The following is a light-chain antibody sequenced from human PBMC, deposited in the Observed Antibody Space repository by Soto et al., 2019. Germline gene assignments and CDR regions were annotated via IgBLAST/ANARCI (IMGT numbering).Light chain of an antibody. Sequence: ELVSTQSPATPSLSPGERSTLSCRASQSVRSYLAWYQQKPGQAPRLLIYDASNRATGIPARLSGGGSGTDFTLTISSLDPEDFAVYYCRHRSNWPTFGGGTKGDIK. CDR3: RHRSNWPT. CDR1: QSVRSY. J-gene: IGKJ4*01. CDR2: DAS. V-gene: IGKV3-11*01.